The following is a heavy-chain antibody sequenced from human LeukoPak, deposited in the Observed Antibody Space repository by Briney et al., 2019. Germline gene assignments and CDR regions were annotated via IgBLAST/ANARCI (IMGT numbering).Heavy chain of an antibody. V-gene: IGHV4-59*08. CDR3: AGIAAVGSQPIDY. CDR2: IYYSGST. CDR1: GGSISSYY. J-gene: IGHJ4*02. Sequence: ASETLSLTCTVSGGSISSYYWSWIRQPPGKGLEWIGYIYYSGSTNYNPSLKSRVTISVDTSKNQFSLKLSSVTAADTAVYYCAGIAAVGSQPIDYWGQGTLVTVSS. D-gene: IGHD6-13*01.